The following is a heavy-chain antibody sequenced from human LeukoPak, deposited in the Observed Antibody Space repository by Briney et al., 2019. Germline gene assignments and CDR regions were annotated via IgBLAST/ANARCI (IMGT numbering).Heavy chain of an antibody. CDR2: ISSSSSYI. Sequence: PGGSLRLSCAASEFTFSSYSMNWVRQAPGKGLEWVSSISSSSSYIYYADSVKGRLTIPRDNAKNSLYLQMNSLRAEDTAVYYCARAAYSYGPRGFDYWGQGTLVTVSS. J-gene: IGHJ4*02. CDR3: ARAAYSYGPRGFDY. V-gene: IGHV3-21*01. CDR1: EFTFSSYS. D-gene: IGHD5-18*01.